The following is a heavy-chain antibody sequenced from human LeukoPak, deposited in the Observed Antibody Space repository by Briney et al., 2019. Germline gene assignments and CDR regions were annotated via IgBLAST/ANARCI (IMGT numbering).Heavy chain of an antibody. D-gene: IGHD5-18*01. Sequence: SETLSLTCTAYGGSFSAYFWSWIRQPPGKGLEWIGEIDNRGSTACNQSLKSRVTISIDTSKNQFSLKLTSVTAADTAVHYCARDGADSYDWGQGTLVTVSS. CDR3: ARDGADSYD. J-gene: IGHJ4*02. CDR1: GGSFSAYF. V-gene: IGHV4-34*01. CDR2: IDNRGST.